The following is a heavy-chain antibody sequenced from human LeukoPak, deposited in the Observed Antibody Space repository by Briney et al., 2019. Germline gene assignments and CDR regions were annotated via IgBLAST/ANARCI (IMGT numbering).Heavy chain of an antibody. V-gene: IGHV1-24*01. J-gene: IGHJ4*02. D-gene: IGHD4-23*01. Sequence: GASVKVSFKFSGYTLTELSMHGVRQAAGKGREWMGGFDPEDGETIYAQKFQGRVTMTEDTSTDTAYMELSSLRSEDTAVYYCATESRFGYGGNSGRYWGQGTLVTVSS. CDR1: GYTLTELS. CDR2: FDPEDGET. CDR3: ATESRFGYGGNSGRY.